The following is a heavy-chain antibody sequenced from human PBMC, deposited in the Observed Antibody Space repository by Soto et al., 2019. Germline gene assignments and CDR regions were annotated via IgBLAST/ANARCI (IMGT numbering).Heavy chain of an antibody. CDR3: ARVVYDYIWGSYLY. CDR2: ISSSSSYI. CDR1: GFTFSSYA. D-gene: IGHD3-16*02. J-gene: IGHJ4*02. Sequence: GGSLRLSCAASGFTFSSYAMSWVRQAPGKGLEWVSAISSSSSYIYYADSVKGRFTISRDNAKNSLYLQMNSLRAEDTAVYYCARVVYDYIWGSYLYWGQGTLVTVSS. V-gene: IGHV3-21*01.